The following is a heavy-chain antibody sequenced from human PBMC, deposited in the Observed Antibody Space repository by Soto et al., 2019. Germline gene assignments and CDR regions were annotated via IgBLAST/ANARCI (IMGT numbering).Heavy chain of an antibody. Sequence: SETLSLTCTVSGGSISSSSYYWDWIRQPPGKGLEWIGSIYYSGSTYYNPSLKSRVTISVDTSKNQFSLKLSSVTAADTAVYYCARSPGIAVAGTAFDIWGQGTMVTVSS. CDR3: ARSPGIAVAGTAFDI. D-gene: IGHD6-19*01. CDR2: IYYSGST. V-gene: IGHV4-39*01. J-gene: IGHJ3*02. CDR1: GGSISSSSYY.